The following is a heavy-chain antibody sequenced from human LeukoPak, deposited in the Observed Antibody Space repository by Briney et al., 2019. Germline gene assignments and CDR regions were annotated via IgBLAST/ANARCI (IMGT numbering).Heavy chain of an antibody. Sequence: PSETLSLTCTVSGGSISIYYWSWIRQPPGKGLEWIGYIYDSGSTNYNPSLKSRVTISVDTSKNQFSLKLSSVTAADTAVYYCARAPLWFGIPFDPWGQGTLVTVSS. J-gene: IGHJ5*02. CDR2: IYDSGST. CDR1: GGSISIYY. CDR3: ARAPLWFGIPFDP. V-gene: IGHV4-59*01. D-gene: IGHD3-10*01.